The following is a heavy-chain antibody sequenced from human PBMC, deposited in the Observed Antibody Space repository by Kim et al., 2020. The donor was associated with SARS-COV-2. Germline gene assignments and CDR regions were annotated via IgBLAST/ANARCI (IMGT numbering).Heavy chain of an antibody. V-gene: IGHV3-30*04. J-gene: IGHJ3*02. D-gene: IGHD6-13*01. CDR3: ARATYSSSPTGYSSSWYLFAFDI. CDR1: GFTFSSYA. CDR2: ISYDGSNK. Sequence: GGSLRLSCAASGFTFSSYAMHWVRQAPGKGLEWVAVISYDGSNKYYTDSVKGRFTISRDNSKNTLYLQMNSLRAEDTAVYYCARATYSSSPTGYSSSWYLFAFDIWGQGTMVTVSS.